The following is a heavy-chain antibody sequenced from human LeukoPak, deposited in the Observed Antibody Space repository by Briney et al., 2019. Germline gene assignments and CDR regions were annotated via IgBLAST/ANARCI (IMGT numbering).Heavy chain of an antibody. CDR1: GFTFSTYA. J-gene: IGHJ4*02. CDR2: ISGSGGST. CDR3: AKGNAEYSSAIDY. Sequence: GGSLRLSCAASGFTFSTYAMSWVRQAPGKGLEWVSGISGSGGSTYYADSVKGRLTISRDNSKNTLYVQMNSLRAEDTAVYYCAKGNAEYSSAIDYWGQGTLVTVSS. D-gene: IGHD6-19*01. V-gene: IGHV3-23*01.